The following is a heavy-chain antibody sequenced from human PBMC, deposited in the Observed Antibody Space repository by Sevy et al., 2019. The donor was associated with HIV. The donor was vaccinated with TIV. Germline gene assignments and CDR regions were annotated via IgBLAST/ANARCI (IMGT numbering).Heavy chain of an antibody. CDR1: GFTFSSYA. V-gene: IGHV3-23*01. Sequence: GGSLRLSCAASGFTFSSYAMSWVRQAPGKGLEWVSAMSGSGGSTYYADSVKGRFTISRDNSKNTLYLQMNSLRAEDTAVYYCAKGSLGVGGGYWGQGTLVTVSS. CDR3: AKGSLGVGGGY. D-gene: IGHD3-10*01. J-gene: IGHJ4*02. CDR2: MSGSGGST.